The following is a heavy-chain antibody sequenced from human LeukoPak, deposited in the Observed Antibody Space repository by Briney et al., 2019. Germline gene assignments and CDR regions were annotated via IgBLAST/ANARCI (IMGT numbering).Heavy chain of an antibody. CDR2: IYYSGST. J-gene: IGHJ4*02. Sequence: TSETLSLTCTVSGDSISRSIYYWGWIRQPPGKGLEWIGSIYYSGSTFFNPSLESRATISVDTSKNQFSLRLTSVTAADTAVYSCATVRFGHGVYWGQGTLVT. CDR3: ATVRFGHGVY. CDR1: GDSISRSIYY. D-gene: IGHD3-10*01. V-gene: IGHV4-39*01.